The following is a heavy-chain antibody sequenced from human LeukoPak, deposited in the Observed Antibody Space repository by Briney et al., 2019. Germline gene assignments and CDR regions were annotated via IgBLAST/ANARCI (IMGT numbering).Heavy chain of an antibody. D-gene: IGHD2-2*02. CDR3: ARGVPAAIEYFDY. Sequence: SSETLSLTCAVYGGSFSGYYWSWIRQPPGKGLEWIGEIYHSGSTNYNPSLKSRVTISVDKSKNQFSLKLSSVTAADTAVYYCARGVPAAIEYFDYWGQGTLVTVSS. V-gene: IGHV4-34*01. CDR2: IYHSGST. CDR1: GGSFSGYY. J-gene: IGHJ4*02.